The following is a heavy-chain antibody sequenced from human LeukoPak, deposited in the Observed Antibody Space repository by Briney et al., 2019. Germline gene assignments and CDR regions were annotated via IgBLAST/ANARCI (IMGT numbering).Heavy chain of an antibody. CDR2: IYYSGST. CDR3: ARSGRYCSGGSCYSSRAFDI. J-gene: IGHJ3*02. Sequence: PSETLSLTCTVSGGSISSYYWSWIRQPPGKGLEWIGYIYYSGSTNYNPSLKSRVTISVDTSKNQFSLKLSSVTAADTAVYYCARSGRYCSGGSCYSSRAFDIWGQGTMVTVSS. CDR1: GGSISSYY. D-gene: IGHD2-15*01. V-gene: IGHV4-59*08.